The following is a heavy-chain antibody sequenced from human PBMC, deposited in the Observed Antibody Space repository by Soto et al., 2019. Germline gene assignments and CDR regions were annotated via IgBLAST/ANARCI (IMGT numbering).Heavy chain of an antibody. CDR1: GGSFSGYY. D-gene: IGHD5-12*01. J-gene: IGHJ4*02. CDR3: ASIGGGEWLRTFDY. V-gene: IGHV4-34*01. Sequence: SETLSLTCAVYGGSFSGYYWSWIRQPPGKGLEWIGEINHSGSTNYNPSLKSRVTISVDTSKNQFSLKLSSVTAADTAVYYCASIGGGEWLRTFDYWGQGTLVTVSS. CDR2: INHSGST.